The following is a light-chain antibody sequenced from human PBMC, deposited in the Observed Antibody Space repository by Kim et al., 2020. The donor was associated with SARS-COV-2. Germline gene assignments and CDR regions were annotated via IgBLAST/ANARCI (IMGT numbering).Light chain of an antibody. V-gene: IGLV2-11*01. J-gene: IGLJ2*01. CDR2: DVS. CDR3: CSYAGSYTSDVV. Sequence: VTITCTGTSSGVGGDNYDSGNQQHPGKAPELMIYDVSKRPAGVPDRFSGSKSGTTASLTISGLQAEDEADYYCCSYAGSYTSDVVFGGGTQLTVL. CDR1: SSGVGGDNY.